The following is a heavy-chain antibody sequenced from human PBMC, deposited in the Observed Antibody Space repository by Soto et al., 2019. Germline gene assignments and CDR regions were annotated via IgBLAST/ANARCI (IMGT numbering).Heavy chain of an antibody. CDR1: GFTFSTFV. V-gene: IGHV3-23*01. CDR3: AKVYFGESDGFDI. D-gene: IGHD2-21*01. Sequence: VNLLESGGGLVQPGGSLRLSCAASGFTFSTFVMSWVRQSPGRGLEWVSEITASGRTPSYAESVKGRFTISKDASKNTLYLQMNSLRADDTALYYCAKVYFGESDGFDIWGQGTMVTVAS. J-gene: IGHJ3*02. CDR2: ITASGRTP.